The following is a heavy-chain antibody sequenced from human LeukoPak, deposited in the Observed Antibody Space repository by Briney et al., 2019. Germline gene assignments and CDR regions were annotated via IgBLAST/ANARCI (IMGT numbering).Heavy chain of an antibody. CDR1: TSTFSTYG. Sequence: GGSLRPSCAASTSTFSTYGTRWVRQAPGKGLEWVANINQDGSEKYYVDSVKGRFSISRENAKKSLFLQLNSLRDEDTAVYICARYHRSFASGIVDYWGQGTLVTVSS. CDR2: INQDGSEK. J-gene: IGHJ4*02. CDR3: ARYHRSFASGIVDY. D-gene: IGHD3-10*01. V-gene: IGHV3-7*05.